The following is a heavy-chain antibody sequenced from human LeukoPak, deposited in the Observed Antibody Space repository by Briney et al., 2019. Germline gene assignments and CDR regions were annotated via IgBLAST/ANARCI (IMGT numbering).Heavy chain of an antibody. Sequence: PSETLSLTCAVYGGSFSGYYWSWIRQPPGKGLEWIGEINHSGSTNYNPPLKSRVTISVDTSKNQFSLKLSSVTAADTAVYYCARYSNYDWYFDLWGRGTLVTVSS. J-gene: IGHJ2*01. CDR1: GGSFSGYY. D-gene: IGHD4-11*01. CDR2: INHSGST. V-gene: IGHV4-34*01. CDR3: ARYSNYDWYFDL.